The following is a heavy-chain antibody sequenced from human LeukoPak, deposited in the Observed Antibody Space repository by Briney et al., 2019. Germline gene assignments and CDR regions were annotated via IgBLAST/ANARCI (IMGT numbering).Heavy chain of an antibody. CDR3: ARVFDEYSSSSAVDY. V-gene: IGHV4-34*01. J-gene: IGHJ4*02. Sequence: SETLSLTCAVYGGSFSGYYWSWIRQPPGKGLEWIGEINHSGSTNYNPSLKSRVTISVDTSKNQFSLKLSSVTAADTAVYYCARVFDEYSSSSAVDYWGQGTLVTVSS. CDR2: INHSGST. D-gene: IGHD6-6*01. CDR1: GGSFSGYY.